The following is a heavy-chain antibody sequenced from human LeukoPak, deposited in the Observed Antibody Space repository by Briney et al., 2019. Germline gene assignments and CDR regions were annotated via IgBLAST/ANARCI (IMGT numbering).Heavy chain of an antibody. CDR3: ATGDYGAFDI. CDR1: GFIFSSYS. D-gene: IGHD4-17*01. J-gene: IGHJ3*02. Sequence: GSLRLSCVASGFIFSSYSMNWVRQAPGKGLEWVSYISSSSSYIYYADSVKGRFTISRDNAKNSLYLQMNSLRAEDTAVYCCATGDYGAFDIWGQGTMVTVSS. CDR2: ISSSSSYI. V-gene: IGHV3-21*01.